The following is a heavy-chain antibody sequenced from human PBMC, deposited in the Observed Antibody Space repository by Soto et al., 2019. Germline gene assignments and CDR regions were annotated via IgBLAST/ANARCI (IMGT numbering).Heavy chain of an antibody. D-gene: IGHD5-12*01. CDR1: GFTLSDHS. CDR3: AVDIVGTGSY. V-gene: IGHV3-72*01. Sequence: EVQVVESGGDLVQPGGSLRLSCAGSGFTLSDHSMDWVRQAPGKGLEWAGRTRHRGHSYTADYAASVKGRFTISRDDSKNSVYLQMNSLKTEDTAVYYCAVDIVGTGSYWGQGTLVTVSS. CDR2: TRHRGHSYTA. J-gene: IGHJ4*02.